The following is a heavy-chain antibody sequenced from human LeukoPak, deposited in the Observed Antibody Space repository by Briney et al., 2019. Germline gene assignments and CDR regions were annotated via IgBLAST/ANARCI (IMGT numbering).Heavy chain of an antibody. CDR1: GGTFSSYA. J-gene: IGHJ6*04. V-gene: IGHV1-69*13. Sequence: ASVTVSCKASGGTFSSYAISWVRQAPGQGLEWMGGIIPIFGTANYAQKFQGRVTITADESTSTAYMELSSLRSEDTAVYYCVTAAGKTDPVTAPYYHYGMDVWGKGTTVTVSS. D-gene: IGHD6-13*01. CDR2: IIPIFGTA. CDR3: VTAAGKTDPVTAPYYHYGMDV.